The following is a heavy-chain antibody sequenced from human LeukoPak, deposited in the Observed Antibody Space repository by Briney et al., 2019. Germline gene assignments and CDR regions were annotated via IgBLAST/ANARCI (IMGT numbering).Heavy chain of an antibody. CDR1: GFTFSDYY. J-gene: IGHJ4*02. Sequence: GGSLRLSCAASGFTFSDYYMSWIRQAPGKGLEWVSYVSSGSSTIYYADSVKGRFTISRDNAKNSLYLQMNSLRAEDTAVYYCARVPVYALVDYWGQGTLVTVSS. V-gene: IGHV3-11*04. CDR2: VSSGSSTI. CDR3: ARVPVYALVDY. D-gene: IGHD2/OR15-2a*01.